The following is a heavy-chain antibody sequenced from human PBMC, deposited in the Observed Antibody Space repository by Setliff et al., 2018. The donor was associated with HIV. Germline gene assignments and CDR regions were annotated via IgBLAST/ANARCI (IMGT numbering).Heavy chain of an antibody. CDR3: AQDRNFPKDVFDI. J-gene: IGHJ3*02. Sequence: GGSLRLSCVASGFTFSDYYMIWIRQAPGQGLEWVSYISTSGGNTWYAASVRGRFTISRDNSKNTLYLQMNSLRAEDTAVYYCAQDRNFPKDVFDIWGQGTMVTVSS. V-gene: IGHV3-11*01. CDR2: ISTSGGNT. D-gene: IGHD2-15*01. CDR1: GFTFSDYY.